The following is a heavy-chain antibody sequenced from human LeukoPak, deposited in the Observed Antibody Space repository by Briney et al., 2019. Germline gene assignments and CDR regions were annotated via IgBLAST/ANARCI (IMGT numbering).Heavy chain of an antibody. CDR2: INRDGSDI. D-gene: IGHD3-10*01. CDR1: GFTFSSNW. Sequence: PGGSLRLSCAASGFTFSSNWMHWVRKAPGKGLVWVSRINRDGSDISYVDSVKGRFTISRDNAKNTLYLQMNSLRAEDTAVYYCSRGIYCFDFWGQGTLVTVSS. CDR3: SRGIYCFDF. J-gene: IGHJ5*01. V-gene: IGHV3-74*01.